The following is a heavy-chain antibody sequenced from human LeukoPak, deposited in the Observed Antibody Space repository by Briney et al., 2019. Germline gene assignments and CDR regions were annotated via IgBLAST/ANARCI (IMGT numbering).Heavy chain of an antibody. Sequence: SETLSLTCTVSGGSISSYYWSWIRQPAGKGLEWIGYIYYSGSTYYNPSLKSRVTISVDTSKNQFSLKLSSVTAADTAVYYCARGPLLGYCSGGSCYYYHYMDVWGKGTTVTVSS. CDR3: ARGPLLGYCSGGSCYYYHYMDV. CDR2: IYYSGST. D-gene: IGHD2-15*01. CDR1: GGSISSYY. V-gene: IGHV4-59*06. J-gene: IGHJ6*03.